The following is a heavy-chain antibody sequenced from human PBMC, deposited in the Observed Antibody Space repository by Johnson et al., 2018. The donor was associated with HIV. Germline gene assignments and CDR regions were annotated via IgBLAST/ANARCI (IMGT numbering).Heavy chain of an antibody. CDR1: GFTFSDYY. J-gene: IGHJ3*02. D-gene: IGHD1-7*01. CDR2: IYSGGST. CDR3: AKPVTGTLDAFDI. Sequence: VQLVESGGGLVKPGGSLRLSCAASGFTFSDYYMSWIRQAPGKGLEWVSVIYSGGSTYYADSVKGRFTISRDNSKNTLYVQMNSLRAEDTAVYYCAKPVTGTLDAFDIWGQGTMVTVFS. V-gene: IGHV3-66*02.